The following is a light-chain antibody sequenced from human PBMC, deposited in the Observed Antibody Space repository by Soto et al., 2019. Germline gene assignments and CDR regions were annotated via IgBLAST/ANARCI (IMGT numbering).Light chain of an antibody. CDR2: DAS. J-gene: IGKJ3*01. CDR3: QQRSNWPPGAT. CDR1: QSVSNY. Sequence: EIVLTQSPATLSLSPGERATLSCRASQSVSNYLAWYQQKPGQAPRLLIYDASNRATGIPARFSGSGSGTDFTLTISSLEPEDFAVYYCQQRSNWPPGATFGPGTKVDIK. V-gene: IGKV3-11*01.